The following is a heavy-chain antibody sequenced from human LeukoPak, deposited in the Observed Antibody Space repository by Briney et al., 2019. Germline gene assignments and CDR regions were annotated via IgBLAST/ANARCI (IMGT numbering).Heavy chain of an antibody. CDR2: IIPIFGTA. V-gene: IGHV1-69*13. J-gene: IGHJ4*02. D-gene: IGHD5-24*01. CDR3: ARERMPRHDGLDY. Sequence: SVKVFCKASGGTFSSYAISWVRQAPGQGLEWMGGIIPIFGTANYAQKFQGRVTITADESTSTAYMELSSLRSEDTAVYYCARERMPRHDGLDYWGQGTLVTVSS. CDR1: GGTFSSYA.